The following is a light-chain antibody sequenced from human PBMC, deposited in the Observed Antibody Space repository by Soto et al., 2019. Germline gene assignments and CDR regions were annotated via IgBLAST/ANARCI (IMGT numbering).Light chain of an antibody. V-gene: IGKV3-15*01. Sequence: EIVMTQSAATLSVSPGERATLSCRPSQSVGSNLAWYQQKPGQAPRLLIYGASTRATGIPARFSGSGSGTEFTLTISSLQSEDFAVYYCQQRNSWPPTFTFGQGTRLEIK. CDR3: QQRNSWPPTFT. J-gene: IGKJ5*01. CDR2: GAS. CDR1: QSVGSN.